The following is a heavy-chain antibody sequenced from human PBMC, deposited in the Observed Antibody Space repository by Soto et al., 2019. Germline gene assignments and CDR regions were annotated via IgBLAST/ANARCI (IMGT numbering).Heavy chain of an antibody. CDR1: GFTFSSYA. D-gene: IGHD5-12*01. Sequence: EVQLLESGGGWVQPGGSLRLSCAASGFTFSSYAMSWVRQAPGKGLEWVSAISGSGGSTYYADSVKGRFTISRDNSKNTLYLQMNSLRAEDTAVYYCAKLGATHYYYYYYMDVWGKGTTVTVSS. CDR3: AKLGATHYYYYYYMDV. V-gene: IGHV3-23*01. CDR2: ISGSGGST. J-gene: IGHJ6*03.